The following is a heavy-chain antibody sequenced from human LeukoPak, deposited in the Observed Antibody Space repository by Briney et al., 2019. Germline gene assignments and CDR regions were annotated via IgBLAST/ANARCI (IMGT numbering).Heavy chain of an antibody. CDR3: AKRGVTIGFWNAFHI. CDR2: ISDGGNT. CDR1: GFTFRNYA. D-gene: IGHD3-10*01. V-gene: IGHV3-23*01. Sequence: GGSLRLSCAVSGFTFRNYAMSWVRQAPGKGLEWVSSISDGGNTHYPDSVKGRFTISRDNSRNALYLQMSGLRAEDSALYYCAKRGVTIGFWNAFHIWGQGTMVTVSS. J-gene: IGHJ3*02.